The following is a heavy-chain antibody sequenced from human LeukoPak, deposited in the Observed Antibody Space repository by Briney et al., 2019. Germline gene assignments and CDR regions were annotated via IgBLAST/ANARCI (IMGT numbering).Heavy chain of an antibody. J-gene: IGHJ4*02. Sequence: GASVKVSCKASGYTFTSYGISWVRQAPGQGLEWMGWISAYNGNTNYAQKLQGRVTMTTDTSTSTAYMELRSLRSDDTAVYYCARDTIGNYYDSSGHPYDDYWGQGTLVTASS. CDR3: ARDTIGNYYDSSGHPYDDY. D-gene: IGHD3-22*01. CDR2: ISAYNGNT. CDR1: GYTFTSYG. V-gene: IGHV1-18*01.